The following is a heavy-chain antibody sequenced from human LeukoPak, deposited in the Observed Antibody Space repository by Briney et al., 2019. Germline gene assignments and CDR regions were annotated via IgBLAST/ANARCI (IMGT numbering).Heavy chain of an antibody. Sequence: GGSLRLSCAASGFTFSSYAMSWGRQAPGKGLEWVSAISGSGGSTYYADSVKGRFTISRDNSKNTLYLQMHSLRAEDTAVYYCAKKYGDYYYYYYMDVWGKGTTVTVSS. CDR2: ISGSGGST. V-gene: IGHV3-23*01. D-gene: IGHD4-17*01. CDR3: AKKYGDYYYYYYMDV. J-gene: IGHJ6*03. CDR1: GFTFSSYA.